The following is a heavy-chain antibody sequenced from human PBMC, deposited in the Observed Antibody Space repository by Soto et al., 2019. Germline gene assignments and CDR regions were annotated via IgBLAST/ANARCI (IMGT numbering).Heavy chain of an antibody. D-gene: IGHD3-10*01. J-gene: IGHJ6*02. CDR3: AAVRGVIHYYGMDV. CDR2: ISGSGGST. V-gene: IGHV3-23*01. CDR1: GFTFSSYA. Sequence: GGSLRLSCAASGFTFSSYAMSWVRQAPGKGLEWVSAISGSGGSTYYADSVKGRFTISRDNSKNTLYLQMNSLRAEDTAVYYCAAVRGVIHYYGMDVWGQGTTVTVSS.